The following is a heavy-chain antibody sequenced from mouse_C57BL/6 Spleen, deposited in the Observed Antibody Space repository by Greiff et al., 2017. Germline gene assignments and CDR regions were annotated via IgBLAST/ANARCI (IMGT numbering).Heavy chain of an antibody. D-gene: IGHD1-1*01. J-gene: IGHJ4*01. Sequence: DVKLVESEGGLVQPGSSMKLSCTASGFTFSDYYMAWVRQVPEKGLEWVANINYDGSSTYYLDSLKSRFIISRDNAKNILYLQMSSLKSEDTATYYCARGYYDGDYAMDYWGQGTSVTVSS. V-gene: IGHV5-16*01. CDR3: ARGYYDGDYAMDY. CDR2: INYDGSST. CDR1: GFTFSDYY.